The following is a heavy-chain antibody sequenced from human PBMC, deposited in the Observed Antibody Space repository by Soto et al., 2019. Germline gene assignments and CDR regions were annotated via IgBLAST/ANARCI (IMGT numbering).Heavy chain of an antibody. J-gene: IGHJ4*02. CDR3: ARAGGYDYHFDF. Sequence: QVQLQESGPGRVKPSETLSLTCSVSGVSISSYYWNWIRQPPGKGLEWIGYIYTSGSTNYNPSLKSRVSISIDTSKNQFSLKLSSVTAADTATYYCARAGGYDYHFDFWGQGSLVTVSS. CDR1: GVSISSYY. V-gene: IGHV4-59*01. CDR2: IYTSGST. D-gene: IGHD5-12*01.